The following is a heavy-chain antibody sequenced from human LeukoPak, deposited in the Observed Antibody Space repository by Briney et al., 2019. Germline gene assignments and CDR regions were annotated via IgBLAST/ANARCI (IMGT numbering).Heavy chain of an antibody. CDR3: AKDHGYSTTWVDY. CDR1: GFIFDDYA. V-gene: IGHV3-9*01. D-gene: IGHD6-13*01. Sequence: PGGSLRLSCAASGFIFDDYAMHWVRQVPGKGLEWVSGISWNSGSIGYADSVKGRFTISRDNAKNSLYLQMSSLRAEDTALYYCAKDHGYSTTWVDYWGQGTLVTVSS. CDR2: ISWNSGSI. J-gene: IGHJ4*02.